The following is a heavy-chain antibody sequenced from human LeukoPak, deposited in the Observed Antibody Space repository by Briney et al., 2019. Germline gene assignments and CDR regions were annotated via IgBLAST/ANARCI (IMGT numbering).Heavy chain of an antibody. D-gene: IGHD4-17*01. CDR1: GFTFSSCW. J-gene: IGHJ4*02. CDR3: ASASESTVTTGYDY. V-gene: IGHV3-7*01. Sequence: PGGSLRLSCAASGFTFSSCWMSWVRQAPGKGLEWVANIKQDGSEKYYVDSVKGRFTISRDNAKNSLYLQMNSLRAEDTAVYYCASASESTVTTGYDYWGQGTLVTVSS. CDR2: IKQDGSEK.